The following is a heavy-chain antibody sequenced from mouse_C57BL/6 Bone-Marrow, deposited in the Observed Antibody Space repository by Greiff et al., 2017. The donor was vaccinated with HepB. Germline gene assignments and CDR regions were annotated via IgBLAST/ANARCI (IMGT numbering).Heavy chain of an antibody. Sequence: EVKVVESGGGLVKPGGSLKLSCAASGFTFSDYGMHWVRQAPEKGLEWVAYISSGSSTIYYADTVKGRFTISRDNAKNTLFLQMTSLRSEDTAMYYCARSGSSYNYNFDYWGQGTTLTVSS. D-gene: IGHD1-1*01. CDR2: ISSGSSTI. CDR1: GFTFSDYG. J-gene: IGHJ2*01. V-gene: IGHV5-17*01. CDR3: ARSGSSYNYNFDY.